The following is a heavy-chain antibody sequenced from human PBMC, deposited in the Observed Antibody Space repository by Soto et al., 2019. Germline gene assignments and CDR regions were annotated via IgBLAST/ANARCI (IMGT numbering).Heavy chain of an antibody. Sequence: ASVKVSCKASGYTFTSYAMHWVRQAPGQRLEWMGWINAGNGNTKYSQKFQGRVTITRVTSASTAYMELSSLRSEDTAVYYCARYRIAAADNYYYYYLDVWGKGTTVTVSS. CDR2: INAGNGNT. V-gene: IGHV1-3*01. D-gene: IGHD6-13*01. J-gene: IGHJ6*03. CDR1: GYTFTSYA. CDR3: ARYRIAAADNYYYYYLDV.